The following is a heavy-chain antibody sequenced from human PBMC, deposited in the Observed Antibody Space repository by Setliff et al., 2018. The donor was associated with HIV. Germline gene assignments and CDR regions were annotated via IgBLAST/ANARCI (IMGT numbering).Heavy chain of an antibody. CDR1: GYTFTAHH. V-gene: IGHV1-2*02. J-gene: IGHJ4*02. D-gene: IGHD4-17*01. CDR3: ARGASSYDYGDYRVLVY. CDR2: INPKSGGT. Sequence: GASVKVSCKSSGYTFTAHHIHWVRQAPGQGLEWMGWINPKSGGTKYAQKFQARVTMTRDTSISTAYMELSRLRSDDTAVYYCARGASSYDYGDYRVLVYWGQGSLVTVSS.